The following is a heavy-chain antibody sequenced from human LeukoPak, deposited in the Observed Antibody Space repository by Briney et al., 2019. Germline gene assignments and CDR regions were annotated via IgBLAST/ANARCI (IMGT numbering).Heavy chain of an antibody. CDR1: GFTFSSYW. J-gene: IGHJ4*02. Sequence: GGSLGLSCAASGFTFSSYWMHWVRQAPGKGLVWVSRINSDGRSTNYADSVKGRFTISRDNAKNTLYLQMNSLRAEDTAVYYCARASAAGIMLDSWGQGTLVTVSS. CDR3: ARASAAGIMLDS. V-gene: IGHV3-74*01. CDR2: INSDGRST. D-gene: IGHD6-13*01.